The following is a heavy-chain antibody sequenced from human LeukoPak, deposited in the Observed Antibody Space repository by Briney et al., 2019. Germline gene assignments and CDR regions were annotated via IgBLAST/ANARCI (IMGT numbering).Heavy chain of an antibody. D-gene: IGHD3-10*01. CDR1: GFTFSIYA. Sequence: GGSLRLSCSGSGFTFSIYAMNWVRQAPGKGLEWVSGINYSDGKTSYADSVKGRFTISRDNSRNTLYLQMNSPRVEDTAVYYCAKDSGNRLYSYADLWGQGILVTVSS. CDR3: AKDSGNRLYSYADL. CDR2: INYSDGKT. V-gene: IGHV3-23*01. J-gene: IGHJ5*02.